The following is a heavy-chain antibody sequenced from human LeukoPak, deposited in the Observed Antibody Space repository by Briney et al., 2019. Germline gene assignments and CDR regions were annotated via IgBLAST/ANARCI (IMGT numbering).Heavy chain of an antibody. D-gene: IGHD4-23*01. CDR3: ARVVDYGGNSDWFDP. Sequence: GASVKVSCKASGGTFSSYAIIWVRQAPGQGLEWMGRIIPILGIANYAQKFQGRVTITADKSTSTAYMELSSLRSEDTAVYYCARVVDYGGNSDWFDPWGQGTLVTVSS. V-gene: IGHV1-69*04. CDR2: IIPILGIA. J-gene: IGHJ5*02. CDR1: GGTFSSYA.